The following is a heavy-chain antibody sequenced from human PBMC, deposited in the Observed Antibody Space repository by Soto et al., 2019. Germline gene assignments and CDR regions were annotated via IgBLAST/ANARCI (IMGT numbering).Heavy chain of an antibody. CDR2: ISSSSSYI. J-gene: IGHJ6*02. D-gene: IGHD5-18*01. V-gene: IGHV3-21*01. Sequence: GVSLRLSFAASGFTFSSYSMNWVRQAPGRGLEWVSSISSSSSYIYYADSVKGRFTISRDNAKNSLYLQMNSLRAEDTAVYYCVRIQLYYYYYYGMDVWGQGTTVTVSS. CDR3: VRIQLYYYYYYGMDV. CDR1: GFTFSSYS.